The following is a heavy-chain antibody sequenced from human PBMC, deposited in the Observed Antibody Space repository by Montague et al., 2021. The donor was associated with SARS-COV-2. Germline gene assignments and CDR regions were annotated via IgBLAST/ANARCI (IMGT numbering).Heavy chain of an antibody. Sequence: SLRLSCSASGFTFSSYAMHWVRQAPGKGLEWVAVISYDGSNKYYADSVKGRFTISRDNPKNTLYLQMNSLRAEDTAVYYCARVEEKYYDILTGYYNPHYYYYGMDVWGQGTTVTVSS. CDR1: GFTFSSYA. CDR3: ARVEEKYYDILTGYYNPHYYYYGMDV. J-gene: IGHJ6*02. D-gene: IGHD3-9*01. V-gene: IGHV3-30-3*01. CDR2: ISYDGSNK.